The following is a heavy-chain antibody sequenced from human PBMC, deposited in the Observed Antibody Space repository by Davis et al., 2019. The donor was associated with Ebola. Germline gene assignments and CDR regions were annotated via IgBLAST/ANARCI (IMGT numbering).Heavy chain of an antibody. D-gene: IGHD3-3*01. J-gene: IGHJ6*02. V-gene: IGHV6-1*01. CDR2: TYYRSKWYN. CDR3: ARERYDFWSGYYSYYYYGMDV. Sequence: SQTLSLTCAISGDSVSSNSAAWNWIRQSPSRGLEWLGRTYYRSKWYNDYAVSVKSRITINPDTSKNQFSLQLNSVTAADTAVYYCARERYDFWSGYYSYYYYGMDVWGQGTTVTVSS. CDR1: GDSVSSNSAA.